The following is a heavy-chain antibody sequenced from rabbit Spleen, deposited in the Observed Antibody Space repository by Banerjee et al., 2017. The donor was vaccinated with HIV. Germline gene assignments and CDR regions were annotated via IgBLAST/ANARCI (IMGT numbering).Heavy chain of an antibody. D-gene: IGHD1-1*01. CDR3: ARDLVGVIGWNFYL. CDR2: INTATGKD. J-gene: IGHJ4*01. Sequence: QEQLEESGRGLVRPEGSLTLTCKASGFDFSDRDVMCWVRQAPGKGLEWIGCINTATGKDVYANWVNGRFTISRTSSTTVTLQMTSLTAADMATYFCARDLVGVIGWNFYLWGPGTLVTVS. CDR1: GFDFSDRDV. V-gene: IGHV1S45*01.